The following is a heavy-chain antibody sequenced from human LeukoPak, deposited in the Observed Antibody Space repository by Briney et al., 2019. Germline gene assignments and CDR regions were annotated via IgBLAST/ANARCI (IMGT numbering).Heavy chain of an antibody. CDR1: GFTVSSNY. J-gene: IGHJ5*02. V-gene: IGHV3-53*01. D-gene: IGHD6-13*01. CDR3: ARDARYSSSLNWFDP. CDR2: IYSGGST. Sequence: PGGSLRLSCAASGFTVSSNYMSWVRQAPGKGLEWVSVIYSGGSTYYADSVKGRFTISRDNSKNTLYLQMNSLRAEDTAVYYCARDARYSSSLNWFDPWGQGTLVTVSS.